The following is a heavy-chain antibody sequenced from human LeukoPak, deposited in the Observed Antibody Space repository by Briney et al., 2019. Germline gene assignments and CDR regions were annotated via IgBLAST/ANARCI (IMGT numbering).Heavy chain of an antibody. Sequence: ASVKVSCKASGYTFTGYYMHWVRQAPGQGLEWMGWINPGNGDTKYSQKFQGRVTITRDTSATTAYMELSSLRSEDTTMYYCARSAGSGSSNWFDPWGQGTLVTVSS. CDR3: ARSAGSGSSNWFDP. CDR1: GYTFTGYY. V-gene: IGHV1-3*01. D-gene: IGHD3-10*01. J-gene: IGHJ5*02. CDR2: INPGNGDT.